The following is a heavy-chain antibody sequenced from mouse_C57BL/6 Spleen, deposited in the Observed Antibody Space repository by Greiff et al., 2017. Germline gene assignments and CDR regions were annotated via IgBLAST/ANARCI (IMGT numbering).Heavy chain of an antibody. CDR3: AREITTGVYYAMDY. V-gene: IGHV1-80*01. Sequence: QVQLQQSGAELVKPGASVKISCKASGYAFSSYWMNWVKQRPGNGLEWIGQIYPGDGDTNYNGKFKGKATLTADKSSSTAYMQLSSLTSEDSAVYFCAREITTGVYYAMDYWGQGTSVTVSS. D-gene: IGHD2-4*01. CDR1: GYAFSSYW. J-gene: IGHJ4*01. CDR2: IYPGDGDT.